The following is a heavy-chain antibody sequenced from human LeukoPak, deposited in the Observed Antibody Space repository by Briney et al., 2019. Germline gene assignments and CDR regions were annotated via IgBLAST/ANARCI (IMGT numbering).Heavy chain of an antibody. CDR3: ARDLPWTNQLIAVAGKNWFDP. CDR2: INPNSGGT. V-gene: IGHV1-2*02. CDR1: GYTFTGYY. Sequence: ASVKVTCKASGYTFTGYYMHWVRQAPGQGLEWMGWINPNSGGTNYAQKFQGRVTMTRDTSISTAYMELSRLRSDDTAVYYCARDLPWTNQLIAVAGKNWFDPWGQGTLVTVSS. D-gene: IGHD6-19*01. J-gene: IGHJ5*02.